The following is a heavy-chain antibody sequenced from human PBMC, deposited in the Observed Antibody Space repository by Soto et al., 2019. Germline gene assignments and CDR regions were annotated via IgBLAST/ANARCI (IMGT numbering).Heavy chain of an antibody. V-gene: IGHV4-31*03. D-gene: IGHD4-17*01. Sequence: SETLSLTCTVSGGSISSGGYYWSWIRQHPGKGLEWIGYIFYSGSTYYNPSLKSRVTISVDTSKNQFSLKLSSVTAADTAVYYCARRYGASFDYWGQGTLVTVSS. CDR3: ARRYGASFDY. CDR2: IFYSGST. CDR1: GGSISSGGYY. J-gene: IGHJ4*02.